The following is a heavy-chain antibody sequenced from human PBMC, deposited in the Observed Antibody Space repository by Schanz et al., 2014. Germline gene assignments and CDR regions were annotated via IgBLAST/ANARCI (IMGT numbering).Heavy chain of an antibody. CDR3: ARSRSGFYFDY. V-gene: IGHV3-33*08. J-gene: IGHJ4*02. CDR1: GFMFSSYG. Sequence: VQLVESGGGVVQPGRSLRLSCAASGFMFSSYGMHWVRQAPGKGLEWVGVISYDGSKKSYADSVKGRFTISRDNSKNTLYLQMNSLRAEDTAVYYCARSRSGFYFDYWGQGTLXTVSS. CDR2: ISYDGSKK. D-gene: IGHD1-26*01.